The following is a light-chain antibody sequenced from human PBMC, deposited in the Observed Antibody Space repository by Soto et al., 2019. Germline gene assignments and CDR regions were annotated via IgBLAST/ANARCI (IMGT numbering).Light chain of an antibody. J-gene: IGKJ1*01. CDR1: QSVSSW. V-gene: IGKV1-5*01. Sequence: DIKMTQSPSILSASVGDRFIITCLSSQSVSSWLAWDQQKPGKAPRLLIYGASNLESGVPSRFSGSGSGTQFTLTISSLQPEDAATYYCQHYNSYSEAFGQGTKVDIK. CDR2: GAS. CDR3: QHYNSYSEA.